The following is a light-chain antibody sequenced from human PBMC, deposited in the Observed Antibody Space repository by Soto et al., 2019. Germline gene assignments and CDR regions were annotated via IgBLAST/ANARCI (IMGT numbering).Light chain of an antibody. CDR2: GNS. J-gene: IGLJ1*01. Sequence: QSVLTQPPSVSGAPGQRVTISCTGSICNIGAGYDVHWYQQLPGTAPKLLIYGNSNRPSGVPDRFSGSKSGTSASLAITGLQAEDEADYYCQSYDSSLSGYVFGTGTKLTVL. CDR1: ICNIGAGYD. V-gene: IGLV1-40*01. CDR3: QSYDSSLSGYV.